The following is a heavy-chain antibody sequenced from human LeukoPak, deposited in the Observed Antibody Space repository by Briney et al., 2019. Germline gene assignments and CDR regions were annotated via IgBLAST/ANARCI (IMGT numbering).Heavy chain of an antibody. CDR2: ISYDGSNK. CDR3: ARDRLTTVTRPPWWYFDL. D-gene: IGHD4-17*01. J-gene: IGHJ2*01. V-gene: IGHV3-30-3*01. CDR1: GFTFSSYA. Sequence: GRSLRLSCAASGFTFSSYAMHWVRQAPGKGLEWVAVISYDGSNKYYADSVKGRFTISRDNSKNTLYLQMNSLRAEDTAVYYCARDRLTTVTRPPWWYFDLWGRGTLVTVSS.